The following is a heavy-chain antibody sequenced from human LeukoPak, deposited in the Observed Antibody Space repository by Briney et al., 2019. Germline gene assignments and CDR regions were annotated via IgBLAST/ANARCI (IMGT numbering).Heavy chain of an antibody. Sequence: PGGSLRLSCAASGFTFSSYEMNWVRQAPGKGLEWVSYISSGSTIYDADSVKGRFTISRDNAKNSLYLQMNSLRAEDSAVYYCARVRCSSSSCYSSSWSYFFDHWGQGTLVTVSS. D-gene: IGHD2-2*02. V-gene: IGHV3-48*03. CDR3: ARVRCSSSSCYSSSWSYFFDH. CDR1: GFTFSSYE. CDR2: ISSGSTI. J-gene: IGHJ4*02.